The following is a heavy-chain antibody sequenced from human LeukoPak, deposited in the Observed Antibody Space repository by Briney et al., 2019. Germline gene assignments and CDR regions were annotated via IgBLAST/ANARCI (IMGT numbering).Heavy chain of an antibody. CDR3: ARALGPVNYFDY. CDR2: IYYSGST. J-gene: IGHJ4*02. CDR1: GGSICSGGYY. D-gene: IGHD4-17*01. Sequence: SETLSLTCTVSGGSICSGGYYWRWIRQHPGRGLEWIGYIYYSGSTYYNPSLKSRVTISVDTSKNQFSLKLSSVTAADTAVYYCARALGPVNYFDYWGQGTLVTVSS. V-gene: IGHV4-31*03.